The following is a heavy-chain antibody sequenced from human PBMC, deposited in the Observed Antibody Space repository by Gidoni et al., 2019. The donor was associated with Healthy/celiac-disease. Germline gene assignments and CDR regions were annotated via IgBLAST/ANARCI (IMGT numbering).Heavy chain of an antibody. D-gene: IGHD3-9*01. Sequence: GGPISSSSYYWGWIRQPPGKGLEWIGSIYYSGSTYYNPSLKSRVTISVDTSKNQFSLKLSSVTAADTAVYYCARDILTGYQNADYWGQGTLVTVSS. CDR3: ARDILTGYQNADY. V-gene: IGHV4-39*02. J-gene: IGHJ4*02. CDR1: GGPISSSSYY. CDR2: IYYSGST.